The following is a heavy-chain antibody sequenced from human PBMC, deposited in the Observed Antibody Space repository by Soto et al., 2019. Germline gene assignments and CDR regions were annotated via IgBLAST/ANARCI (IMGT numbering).Heavy chain of an antibody. CDR1: EYRFSRYW. J-gene: IGHJ4*02. CDR2: IFLGDSET. V-gene: IGHV5-51*01. D-gene: IGHD2-15*01. Sequence: HGESLKISCKGSEYRFSRYWIAWVRHMPGKGLEWMGIIFLGDSETTYSPSFQGQVTISADKSISTAYLQWNSLKASDTAMYYCAIRGSFRAPDYWGQGTQVTVSS. CDR3: AIRGSFRAPDY.